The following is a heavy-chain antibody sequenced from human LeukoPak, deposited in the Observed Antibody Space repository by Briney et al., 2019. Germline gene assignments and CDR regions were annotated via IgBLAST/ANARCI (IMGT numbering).Heavy chain of an antibody. CDR1: GFTFSSYG. J-gene: IGHJ4*02. D-gene: IGHD6-13*01. CDR2: IWYDGSNK. V-gene: IGHV3-33*01. Sequence: GRSLRLSCAASGFTFSSYGMHWVRQAPGKGLEWVAVIWYDGSNKYYADSVKGRFTISRDNAKNSLYLQMNSLRAEDTAVYYCARVLKQQLVLSDYWGQGTLVTVSS. CDR3: ARVLKQQLVLSDY.